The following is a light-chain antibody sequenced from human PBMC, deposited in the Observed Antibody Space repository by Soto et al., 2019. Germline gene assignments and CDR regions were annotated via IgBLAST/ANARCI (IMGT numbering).Light chain of an antibody. J-gene: IGLJ1*01. CDR1: SGHSNYA. V-gene: IGLV4-69*01. Sequence: QLVLTQSPSASASLGASVKLTCTLSSGHSNYAIAWHQQQSEKGPRYLMKLNSDGSHSKGDGIPDRSSGSSSGAERYLTTSALPSEDAADYCCHSWGSAIVVFGAGTKVTVL. CDR3: HSWGSAIVV. CDR2: LNSDGSH.